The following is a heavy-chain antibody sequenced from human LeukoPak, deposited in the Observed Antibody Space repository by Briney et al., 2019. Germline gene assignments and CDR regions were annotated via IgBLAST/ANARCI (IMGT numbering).Heavy chain of an antibody. D-gene: IGHD3-22*01. CDR3: ARTPYYYDSSGYYAFDI. CDR1: GGSISSGGYS. Sequence: PSQTLSLTCTVSGGSISSGGYSWSWIRQHPGKGLEWIGNIYYSGSTYYNPSLKSRVTISVDTSKNQFSLKLSSVTAADTAVYYCARTPYYYDSSGYYAFDIWGQGTMVTVSS. CDR2: IYYSGST. J-gene: IGHJ3*02. V-gene: IGHV4-31*03.